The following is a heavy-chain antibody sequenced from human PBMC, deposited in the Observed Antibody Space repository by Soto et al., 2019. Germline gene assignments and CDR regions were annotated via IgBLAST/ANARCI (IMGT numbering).Heavy chain of an antibody. CDR3: ARSGIAARPSSWFDT. Sequence: GESLKISCKGSGYSFTSYWIGWVRQMPGKGLEWMGIIYPGDSDTRYSPSFQGQVTISADKSISTAYLQWSSLKASDTAMYNCARSGIAARPSSWFDTWGQGTLVTVSS. D-gene: IGHD6-6*01. V-gene: IGHV5-51*01. J-gene: IGHJ5*02. CDR2: IYPGDSDT. CDR1: GYSFTSYW.